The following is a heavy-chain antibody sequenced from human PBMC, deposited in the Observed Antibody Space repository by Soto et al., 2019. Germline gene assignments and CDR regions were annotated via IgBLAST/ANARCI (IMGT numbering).Heavy chain of an antibody. Sequence: QVQLVQSGDEVRKPGSSVNVSCKASGYIFVNYGIAWVRQAPGQGLEWMGWISPYSGNTHYASKVQGRLTMTTDTSTRTAYTDLGSLTSDDTDVYYFAMVDNYVTPPPQDVWGQGTTVTVSS. CDR1: GYIFVNYG. J-gene: IGHJ6*02. V-gene: IGHV1-18*01. D-gene: IGHD3-16*01. CDR3: AMVDNYVTPPPQDV. CDR2: ISPYSGNT.